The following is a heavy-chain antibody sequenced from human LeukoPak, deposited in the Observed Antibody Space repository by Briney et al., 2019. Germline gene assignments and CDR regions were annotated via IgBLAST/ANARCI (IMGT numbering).Heavy chain of an antibody. Sequence: GGSLRLSCAASGFTFSSYGMHWVRQAPGKGLEWVSVIYNTGSTYNADSVKGRFTISRHTSKNTLYLQINSLRAEDTAVYYCAKSSGTDNSGYLGYWGQGTLVTVSS. CDR3: AKSSGTDNSGYLGY. V-gene: IGHV3-NL1*01. D-gene: IGHD3-22*01. J-gene: IGHJ4*02. CDR1: GFTFSSYG. CDR2: IYNTGST.